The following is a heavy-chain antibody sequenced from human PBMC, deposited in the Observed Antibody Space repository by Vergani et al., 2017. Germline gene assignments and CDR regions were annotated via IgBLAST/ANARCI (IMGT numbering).Heavy chain of an antibody. D-gene: IGHD3-3*01. Sequence: QVQLVQSGAEVKKPGSSVKVSCKASGGTFSSYALSWVRQAPGQGLEWMGGIIPIFGTANYAQKFQGRVTITADESTSTAYMELGSLRSDDTAVYYCARFAYYDFWSGYNQNWFDPWGQGTLVTVSS. CDR1: GGTFSSYA. J-gene: IGHJ5*02. V-gene: IGHV1-69*01. CDR2: IIPIFGTA. CDR3: ARFAYYDFWSGYNQNWFDP.